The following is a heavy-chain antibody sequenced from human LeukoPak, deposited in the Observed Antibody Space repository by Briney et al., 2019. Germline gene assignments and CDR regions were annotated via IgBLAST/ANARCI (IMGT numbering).Heavy chain of an antibody. J-gene: IGHJ5*02. CDR2: INHSGST. D-gene: IGHD5-18*01. V-gene: IGHV4-34*01. Sequence: SETLSLTCAVYGGSFSGYYWSWIRQPPGKGLEWIGEINHSGSTNYNPSLRSRVTISVDTSKNQFSLKLASVTAADTAIYYCAKGAGGFSYYNWFDPWGQGTLVTVSS. CDR3: AKGAGGFSYYNWFDP. CDR1: GGSFSGYY.